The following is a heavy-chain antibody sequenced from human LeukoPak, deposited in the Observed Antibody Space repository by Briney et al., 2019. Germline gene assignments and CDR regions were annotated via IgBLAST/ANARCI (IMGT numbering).Heavy chain of an antibody. CDR3: ARGQTYYDFWSGLHTLNWFDP. J-gene: IGHJ5*02. CDR2: INHSGST. D-gene: IGHD3-3*01. V-gene: IGHV4-34*01. CDR1: GGSFSGYY. Sequence: SETLSLTCAAYGGSFSGYYWSWIRQPPGKGLEWIGEINHSGSTNYNPSLKSRVTISVDTSKNQFSLKLSSVTAADTAVYYCARGQTYYDFWSGLHTLNWFDPWGQGTLVTVSS.